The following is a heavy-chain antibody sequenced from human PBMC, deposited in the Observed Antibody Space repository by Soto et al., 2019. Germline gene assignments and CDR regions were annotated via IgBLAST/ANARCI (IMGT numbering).Heavy chain of an antibody. J-gene: IGHJ4*02. CDR3: ASGTNGAFFVY. CDR2: ISRRSSTI. CDR1: GFTFSDYY. Sequence: QVQLVESGGGLVKPGGSLRLSCAASGFTFSDYYMSWIRQAPGKGLEWVSYISRRSSTIFYADSVKGRFTISRDNVKNSRDLQMNSLRAEDTAVYYCASGTNGAFFVYWGQGILVTVSS. V-gene: IGHV3-11*01. D-gene: IGHD2-8*01.